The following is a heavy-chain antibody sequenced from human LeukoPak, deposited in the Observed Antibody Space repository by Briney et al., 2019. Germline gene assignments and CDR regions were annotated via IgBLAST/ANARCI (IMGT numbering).Heavy chain of an antibody. D-gene: IGHD1-26*01. CDR3: AIDIVGATPVLVAFDI. V-gene: IGHV5-51*01. Sequence: GESLKISCQGSGYSFTSYWIGWVRQMPGKGLEWMGIINPGDSDTRYSPSFQGQVTISADKSISTAYLQWSSLKASDTAMYYCAIDIVGATPVLVAFDIWGQGTMVTVSS. J-gene: IGHJ3*02. CDR1: GYSFTSYW. CDR2: INPGDSDT.